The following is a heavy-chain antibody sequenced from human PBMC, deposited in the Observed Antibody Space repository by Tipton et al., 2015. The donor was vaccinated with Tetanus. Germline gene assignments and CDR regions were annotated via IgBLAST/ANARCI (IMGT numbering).Heavy chain of an antibody. CDR3: ARESRNVEELDY. CDR2: IKQDGSEK. J-gene: IGHJ4*02. CDR1: GFTFSGYA. D-gene: IGHD1-1*01. V-gene: IGHV3-7*01. Sequence: SLRLSCAASGFTFSGYAMSWVRQAPGKGLEWVANIKQDGSEKYYVDSVKGRFTISRDNAKNSLYLQMNSLRAEDTAVYYCARESRNVEELDYWGQGTLVTVSS.